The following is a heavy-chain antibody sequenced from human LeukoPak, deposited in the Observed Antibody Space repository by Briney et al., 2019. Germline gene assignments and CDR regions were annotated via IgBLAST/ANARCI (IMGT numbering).Heavy chain of an antibody. CDR2: ISGSSSSTI. D-gene: IGHD5-18*01. CDR3: VSGYSCGYFKY. V-gene: IGHV3-23*01. Sequence: PGRSLRLSCAASGFTFSSYAMSWVRQAPGKGLEWVSAISGSSSSTIYYADSVRGRFTISRDNAKNSLFLQMNSLRAEDTAVYYCVSGYSCGYFKYWGLGTLVTVSS. CDR1: GFTFSSYA. J-gene: IGHJ4*02.